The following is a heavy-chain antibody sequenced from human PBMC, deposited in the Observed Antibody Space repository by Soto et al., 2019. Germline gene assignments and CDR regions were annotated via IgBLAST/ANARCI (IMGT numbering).Heavy chain of an antibody. V-gene: IGHV1-69*01. CDR3: ARDLSWYYASSGLYFDY. CDR1: GGTFSSYA. CDR2: VIPIFGTA. Sequence: QVQLVQSGAEVKKPGSSVKVSCKASGGTFSSYAISWVRQAPGQGLEWMGGVIPIFGTANYAQKFQGRVTITADESKSPAYMELSSLRSEDTAVYYCARDLSWYYASSGLYFDYWGQGTLVTVSS. J-gene: IGHJ4*02. D-gene: IGHD3-22*01.